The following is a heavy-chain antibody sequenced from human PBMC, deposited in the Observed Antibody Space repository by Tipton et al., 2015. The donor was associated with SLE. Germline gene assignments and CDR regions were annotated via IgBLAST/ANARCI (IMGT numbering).Heavy chain of an antibody. Sequence: QLVQSGAEVKKPGASVKVSCKASGYTFTRNYMNWVRQAPGQGLEWMGVINPSGRSTSYAQKFQGRVTMTRDTSTSTVYMELSSLRSEDTAVYYCAAATSSRGWFDPWGQGTLVTVSS. CDR2: INPSGRST. CDR1: GYTFTRNY. CDR3: AAATSSRGWFDP. J-gene: IGHJ5*02. V-gene: IGHV1-46*01. D-gene: IGHD6-25*01.